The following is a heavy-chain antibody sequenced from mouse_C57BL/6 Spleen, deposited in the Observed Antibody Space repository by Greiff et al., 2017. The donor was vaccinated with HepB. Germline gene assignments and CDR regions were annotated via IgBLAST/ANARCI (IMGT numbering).Heavy chain of an antibody. V-gene: IGHV1-72*01. J-gene: IGHJ3*01. CDR2: IDPNSGGT. D-gene: IGHD1-1*01. CDR3: ASGNDYGIWFAY. Sequence: QVQLKQPGAGLVKPGASVKLSCNASGYTFTSYWMHWVKQRPGRGLEWIGRIDPNSGGTKYNEKFKSKATLTVDKPYSKAYMQLRSLTSEDSAVYYCASGNDYGIWFAYWGQGTLVTVSA. CDR1: GYTFTSYW.